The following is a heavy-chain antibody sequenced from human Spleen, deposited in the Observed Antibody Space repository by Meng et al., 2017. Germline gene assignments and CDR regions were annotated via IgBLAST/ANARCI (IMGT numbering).Heavy chain of an antibody. CDR2: INHSGST. D-gene: IGHD3-22*01. CDR1: YGSFSGHY. Sequence: QVQLNPWGAGLLKPSGPLSLTCGVYYGSFSGHYWGWIRQPPGKGLEWIGEINHSGSTNYNPSLKSRVTISVDTSKNQFSLKLSSVTAADTAVYYCGGSSGYPIDYWGQGTLVTVSS. CDR3: GGSSGYPIDY. J-gene: IGHJ4*02. V-gene: IGHV4-34*01.